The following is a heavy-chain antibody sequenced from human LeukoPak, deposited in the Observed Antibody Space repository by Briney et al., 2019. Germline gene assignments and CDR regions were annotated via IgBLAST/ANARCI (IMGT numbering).Heavy chain of an antibody. V-gene: IGHV3-53*01. CDR3: ARDSYRSSTSCYDY. J-gene: IGHJ4*02. D-gene: IGHD2-2*01. CDR2: IYSGDST. CDR1: GFTVSSNY. Sequence: PGGSLRLSCAASGFTVSSNYMSWVRQAPGKGLEWVSVIYSGDSTYYADSVKGRFTISRDNSKNTLYLQMNRLRAEDTAMYYCARDSYRSSTSCYDYWGQGTLVTVSS.